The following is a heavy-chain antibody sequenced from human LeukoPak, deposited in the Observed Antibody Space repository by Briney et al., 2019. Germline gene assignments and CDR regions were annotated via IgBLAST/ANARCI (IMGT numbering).Heavy chain of an antibody. J-gene: IGHJ3*02. D-gene: IGHD5-18*01. CDR3: ARDRGYSHGDAFDI. CDR2: ISSSGSNI. V-gene: IGHV3-11*01. CDR1: GFTFSDYY. Sequence: TGGSLRLSPAASGFTFSDYYMSWIRQAPGKGRGWVLYISSSGSNIYYADSVKGRFTISRDNAKNSMSLQVNSLRAEDTAAFYCARDRGYSHGDAFDIWGQGTMVTVSS.